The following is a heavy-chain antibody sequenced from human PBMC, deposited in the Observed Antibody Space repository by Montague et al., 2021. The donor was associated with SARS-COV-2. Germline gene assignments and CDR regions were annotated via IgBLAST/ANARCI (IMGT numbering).Heavy chain of an antibody. CDR3: ARTVDNWNDWFDS. D-gene: IGHD1-20*01. J-gene: IGHJ5*01. Sequence: SETLSLTCSVSGGSISSYYWSWIRQSAGKGLEWIGYIFHSGITDYNPSLKSRVTIPADMSKNQFSLQLNSVTAADSAVYYCARTVDNWNDWFDSWGRGTLVTVSS. CDR2: IFHSGIT. V-gene: IGHV4-59*13. CDR1: GGSISSYY.